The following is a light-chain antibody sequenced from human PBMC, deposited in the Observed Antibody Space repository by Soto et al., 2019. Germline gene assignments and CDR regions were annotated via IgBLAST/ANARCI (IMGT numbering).Light chain of an antibody. CDR2: QDN. V-gene: IGLV3-1*01. CDR3: QAWDSSTAWDVV. CDR1: KLGDKY. J-gene: IGLJ2*01. Sequence: SYELTQPPSVSVSPGQTASITCSGDKLGDKYACWYQQKPGQSPVLVIYQDNKRPSGIPERFSGSNSGNTATLTISGTQAMDEADYYCQAWDSSTAWDVVFGGGTKLTVL.